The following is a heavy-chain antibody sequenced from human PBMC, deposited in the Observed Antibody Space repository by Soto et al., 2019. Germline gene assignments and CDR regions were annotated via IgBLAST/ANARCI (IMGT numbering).Heavy chain of an antibody. CDR2: INHSGST. CDR1: GGVFIGDY. CDR3: ARVNIAALRYANNYYYYGMDV. Sequence: SETVSLTCAVYGGVFIGDYCSLISKPPGKGLEWIGEINHSGSTNYNPSLKSRVTISVDTSKNQFSLKLSSVTAADTAVYYCARVNIAALRYANNYYYYGMDVWGQGTTVTVFS. V-gene: IGHV4-34*01. D-gene: IGHD6-6*01. J-gene: IGHJ6*02.